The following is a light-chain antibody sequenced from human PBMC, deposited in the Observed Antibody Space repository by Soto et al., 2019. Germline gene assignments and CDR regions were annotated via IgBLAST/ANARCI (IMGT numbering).Light chain of an antibody. CDR1: SSDVGGHDY. CDR3: CSYSDTYTYV. CDR2: GVS. V-gene: IGLV2-11*01. J-gene: IGLJ1*01. Sequence: QSALTQPRSVSESPGQSVTISCTGTSSDVGGHDYLSWYQQHPGKAPKLLIYGVSERPSGVPDRFSGSKSGSTASLTISGLQAEDEADYYCCSYSDTYTYVFGTGTKLTVL.